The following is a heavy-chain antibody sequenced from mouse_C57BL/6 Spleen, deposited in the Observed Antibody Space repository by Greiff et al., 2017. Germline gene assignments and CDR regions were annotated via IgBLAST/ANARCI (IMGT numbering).Heavy chain of an antibody. CDR1: GFTFSDYG. CDR3: ARTSTVWYFDV. CDR2: ISSGSSTI. J-gene: IGHJ1*03. Sequence: EVKLVESGGGLVKPGGSLKLSCAASGFTFSDYGMHWVRQAPEKGLEWVAYISSGSSTIYYADTVKGRFTISRDNAKNTLFLQMTSLRSEDTAMYYCARTSTVWYFDVWGTGTTVTVSS. D-gene: IGHD1-1*01. V-gene: IGHV5-17*01.